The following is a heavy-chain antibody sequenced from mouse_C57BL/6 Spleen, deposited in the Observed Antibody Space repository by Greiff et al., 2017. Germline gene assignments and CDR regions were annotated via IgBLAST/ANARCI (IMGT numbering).Heavy chain of an antibody. CDR2: ISNGGGST. CDR1: GFTFSDYY. J-gene: IGHJ4*01. D-gene: IGHD2-3*01. Sequence: EVQLVESGGGLVQPGGSLKLSCAASGFTFSDYYMYWVRQTPEKRLEWVAYISNGGGSTYYPDTVQGRFTVSRDNAKNTLYLQMSRLKSEDTAMYYCARDDLDYWGQGTTVTVSS. CDR3: ARDDLDY. V-gene: IGHV5-12*01.